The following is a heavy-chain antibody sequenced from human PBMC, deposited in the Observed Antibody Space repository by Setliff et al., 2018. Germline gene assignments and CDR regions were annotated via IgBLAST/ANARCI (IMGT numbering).Heavy chain of an antibody. J-gene: IGHJ4*02. CDR2: ISGSGGNT. V-gene: IGHV3-23*01. D-gene: IGHD2-2*01. Sequence: GGSLRLSCAASGFTFSSYTMSWVRQAPGKGLEWVSAISGSGGNTYYADSVKGRFTISRDNSNNTLYLQMNSLRADDTATYYCARAHSSTLSVHDYWGQGTLVTVSS. CDR3: ARAHSSTLSVHDY. CDR1: GFTFSSYT.